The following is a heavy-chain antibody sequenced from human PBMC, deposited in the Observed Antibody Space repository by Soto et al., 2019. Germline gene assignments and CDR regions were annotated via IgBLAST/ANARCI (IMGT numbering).Heavy chain of an antibody. CDR1: GFTFNNYD. V-gene: IGHV3-13*01. Sequence: HPGGSLRLSCTASGFTFNNYDMHWVRQATGKGLEWLSGIGAAGDTYYPGALNGRFTISRDNARNSLYLQMNSLSAADTAVYYCVRGVLGPGDYYYGMDVWGQGTTVTVSS. J-gene: IGHJ6*02. CDR2: IGAAGDT. CDR3: VRGVLGPGDYYYGMDV. D-gene: IGHD2-8*02.